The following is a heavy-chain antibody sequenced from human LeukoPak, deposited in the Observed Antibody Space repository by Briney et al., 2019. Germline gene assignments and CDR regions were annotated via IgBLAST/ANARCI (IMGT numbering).Heavy chain of an antibody. CDR1: GITLSNYG. CDR2: LSDSGGST. Sequence: GSLRLSCAVSGITLSNYGMSWVRQAPGKGLEWVAGLSDSGGSTNYADSVKGRFTVSRDNPKNTLYLQMNSLRAEDTALYYCAKDRVTMIVAYAFDIWGQGTMVTVSS. V-gene: IGHV3-23*01. CDR3: AKDRVTMIVAYAFDI. J-gene: IGHJ3*02. D-gene: IGHD3-22*01.